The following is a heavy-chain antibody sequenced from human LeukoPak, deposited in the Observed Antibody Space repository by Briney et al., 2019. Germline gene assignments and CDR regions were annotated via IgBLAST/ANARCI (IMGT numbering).Heavy chain of an antibody. Sequence: PSETLSLTCTVSGGSISSYYWSWIRQPPGKGLEWIGYIYYSGSTNYNPSLKSRVTISVDTSKNQFSLKLSSVTAADTAVYYCARRSSSLYNCSRTRCWGYNWFDPWGQGTLVTVSS. CDR2: IYYSGST. V-gene: IGHV4-59*08. CDR1: GGSISSYY. CDR3: ARRSSSLYNCSRTRCWGYNWFDP. D-gene: IGHD2-2*01. J-gene: IGHJ5*02.